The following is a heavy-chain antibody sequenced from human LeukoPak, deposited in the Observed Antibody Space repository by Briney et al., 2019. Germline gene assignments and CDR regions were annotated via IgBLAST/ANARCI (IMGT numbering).Heavy chain of an antibody. CDR2: IWYDGSKK. V-gene: IGHV3-33*01. CDR1: GFTFTNYG. Sequence: PGGSLRLSCAASGFTFTNYGMHWVRQAPGKGLEWLALIWYDGSKKYYADSVKGRFTISRDNSKDTLYLQMDSLRAEDTAVYYCARDRVTTDYYGMDVWGQGTTVTVS. J-gene: IGHJ6*02. D-gene: IGHD4-11*01. CDR3: ARDRVTTDYYGMDV.